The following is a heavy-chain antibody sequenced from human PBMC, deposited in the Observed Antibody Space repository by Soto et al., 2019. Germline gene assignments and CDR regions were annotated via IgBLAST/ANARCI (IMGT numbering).Heavy chain of an antibody. V-gene: IGHV1-3*01. CDR3: ARSGVLPSPYSYYYMDV. CDR1: GYTFTSYT. Sequence: ASVKVSCKASGYTFTSYTLHWVRQAPGQRLEWMGWINAGTGSTKYSQNFQGRVTITRDTSASTAYMELSSLRSEDTAVYYCARSGVLPSPYSYYYMDVWGKGTTVTVSS. J-gene: IGHJ6*03. CDR2: INAGTGST. D-gene: IGHD3-10*01.